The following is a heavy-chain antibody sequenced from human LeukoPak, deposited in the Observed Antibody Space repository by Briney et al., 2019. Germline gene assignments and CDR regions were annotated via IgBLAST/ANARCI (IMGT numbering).Heavy chain of an antibody. D-gene: IGHD3-10*01. J-gene: IGHJ4*02. Sequence: GGSLRLSGAASGFTFSSYGMHWVRQAPGKGLEWVAVISYDGSNKYYADSVKGRFTISRDNSKNTLYLQMNSLRAEDTAVYYCAKILSTEHFDYWGQGTLVTVSS. CDR1: GFTFSSYG. CDR3: AKILSTEHFDY. CDR2: ISYDGSNK. V-gene: IGHV3-30*18.